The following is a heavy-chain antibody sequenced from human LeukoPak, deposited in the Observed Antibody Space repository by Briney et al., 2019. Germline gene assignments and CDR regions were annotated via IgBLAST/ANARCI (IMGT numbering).Heavy chain of an antibody. J-gene: IGHJ4*02. Sequence: ASVKVSCKASGYTFTSYDINWVRQATGQGREWMGWMNPNSGNTGYAQKFQGRVTITRNTSISTAYMELSSLISEDTAVYYCARGPYYDFWSGYYKGDYFDYWGQGTLVTVSS. CDR1: GYTFTSYD. D-gene: IGHD3-3*01. CDR3: ARGPYYDFWSGYYKGDYFDY. CDR2: MNPNSGNT. V-gene: IGHV1-8*03.